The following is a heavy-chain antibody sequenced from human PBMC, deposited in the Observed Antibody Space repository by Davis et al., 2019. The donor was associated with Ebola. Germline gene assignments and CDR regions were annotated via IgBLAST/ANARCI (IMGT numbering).Heavy chain of an antibody. Sequence: PGGSLRLSCAASEFTFSVHSMNWVRQAPGKGLDWISYISGGSRTIYYADSVKGRFTISRDNAKNSLYLQMNSLRNEDTAVYYCVRDNRRGYGMDVWGQGTTVTVSS. CDR3: VRDNRRGYGMDV. V-gene: IGHV3-48*02. CDR2: ISGGSRTI. CDR1: EFTFSVHS. J-gene: IGHJ6*02.